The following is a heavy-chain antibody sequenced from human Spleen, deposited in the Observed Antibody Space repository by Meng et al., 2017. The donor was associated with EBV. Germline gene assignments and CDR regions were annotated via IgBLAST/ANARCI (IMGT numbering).Heavy chain of an antibody. J-gene: IGHJ4*01. D-gene: IGHD3-22*01. V-gene: IGHV1-46*01. CDR3: ARGGRVTMIVVVTTPFDY. CDR1: GYTFTGYY. Sequence: VRLVHSGAEVKKHGASVKVSCKASGYTFTGYYIHWVRQAPGQGLEWMGIINPNGGSTSYAQKFQGRITMTRDTSTSTVYMELSSLTSEDTAVYYCARGGRVTMIVVVTTPFDYWGQGTLVTVSS. CDR2: INPNGGST.